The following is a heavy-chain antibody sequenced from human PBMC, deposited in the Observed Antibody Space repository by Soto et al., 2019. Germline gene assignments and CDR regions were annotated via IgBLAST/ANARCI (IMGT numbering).Heavy chain of an antibody. CDR3: AKDQSSRITMIVVVITGSFDAFDI. CDR1: GFTFSSYA. D-gene: IGHD3-22*01. V-gene: IGHV3-23*01. J-gene: IGHJ3*02. CDR2: ISGSGGST. Sequence: EVQLLESGGGLVQPGGSLRLSCAASGFTFSSYAMSWVRQAPGKGLEWVSAISGSGGSTYYADSVKGRFTISRDNSKNTLYLQMNSLRAEDTAVYYCAKDQSSRITMIVVVITGSFDAFDIWGQGTMVTVSS.